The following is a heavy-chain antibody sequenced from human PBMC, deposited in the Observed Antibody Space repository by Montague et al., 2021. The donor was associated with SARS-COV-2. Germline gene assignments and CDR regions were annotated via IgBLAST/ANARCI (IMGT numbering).Heavy chain of an antibody. V-gene: IGHV3-23*01. CDR3: AKDLFCSGGDCYFYGMDL. CDR2: ISGSGGKT. CDR1: GFTFSTYA. Sequence: SLRLSCAASGFTFSTYAMSWVRRAPGKGLEWVSAISGSGGKTYYADSVKGRFTISRDNSKNTVSLQMNSLRVEDTAVYYCAKDLFCSGGDCYFYGMDLWGQGTTVTVSS. D-gene: IGHD2-15*01. J-gene: IGHJ6*02.